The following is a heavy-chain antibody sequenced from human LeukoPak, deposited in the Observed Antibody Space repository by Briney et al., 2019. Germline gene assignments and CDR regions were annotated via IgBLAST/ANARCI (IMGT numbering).Heavy chain of an antibody. CDR2: IYHSGST. CDR1: GYSISSGYY. J-gene: IGHJ5*02. Sequence: SETLSLTCTVSGYSISSGYYWGWIRQPPGKGLEWIGSIYHSGSTYYNPSLKSRVTISVDTSKNQFSLKLSSVTAADTAVYYCVRGYQLLYLDWFDPWGQGTLVTVSS. D-gene: IGHD2-2*02. V-gene: IGHV4-38-2*02. CDR3: VRGYQLLYLDWFDP.